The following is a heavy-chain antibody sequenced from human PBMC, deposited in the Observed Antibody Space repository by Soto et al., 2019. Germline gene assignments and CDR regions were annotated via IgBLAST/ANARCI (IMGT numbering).Heavy chain of an antibody. V-gene: IGHV4-61*01. CDR2: IYYSGST. CDR1: GGSVSSGSYY. J-gene: IGHJ5*02. CDR3: ARRGYYDSSGFLDP. D-gene: IGHD3-22*01. Sequence: TSETLSLTCTVSGGSVSSGSYYWSWIRQPPGKGLEWIGYIYYSGSTNYNPSLKSRVTISVDTSKNQFSLKLSSVTAADTAVYYCARRGYYDSSGFLDPWGQGTLVTVSS.